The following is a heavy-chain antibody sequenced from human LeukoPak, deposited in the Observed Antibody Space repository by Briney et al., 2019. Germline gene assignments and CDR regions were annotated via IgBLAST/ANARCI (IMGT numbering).Heavy chain of an antibody. CDR2: ISGSGGST. CDR3: AKDYEQQLVEYFQH. Sequence: GGSLRLSCAASGFTFSSYAMSWVRQAPGRGLEWVSAISGSGGSTYYADSVKGRFTISRDNSKNTLYLQMNSLRAEDTAVYYCAKDYEQQLVEYFQHWGQGTLVTVPS. J-gene: IGHJ1*01. V-gene: IGHV3-23*01. D-gene: IGHD6-13*01. CDR1: GFTFSSYA.